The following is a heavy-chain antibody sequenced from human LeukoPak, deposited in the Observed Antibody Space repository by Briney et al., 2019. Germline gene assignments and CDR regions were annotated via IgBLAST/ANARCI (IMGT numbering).Heavy chain of an antibody. Sequence: PGGSLRLSCAASGFTFSDYYMSWIRQVPGKGLEWVSYISSSGSTIYYADSVKGRFTISRDNAKNSLYLQMNSLRAEDTAVYYRARRRSSSFYYYYMDVWGKGTTVTVSS. CDR2: ISSSGSTI. CDR3: ARRRSSSFYYYYMDV. V-gene: IGHV3-11*01. J-gene: IGHJ6*03. CDR1: GFTFSDYY. D-gene: IGHD6-6*01.